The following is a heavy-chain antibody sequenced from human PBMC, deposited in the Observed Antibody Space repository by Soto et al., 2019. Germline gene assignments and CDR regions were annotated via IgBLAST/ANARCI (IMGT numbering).Heavy chain of an antibody. CDR3: ARRKERSGPNYLDS. CDR1: GYTFITYD. J-gene: IGHJ4*02. Sequence: ASVKVSCKASGYTFITYDINWVRQATGQGLEWTGWMNPSNGNAGYAQKFQGRLTMTRNTSISTAYMELSSLRSDDTAVYFCARRKERSGPNYLDSWGQGSLVTVSS. CDR2: MNPSNGNA. V-gene: IGHV1-8*01.